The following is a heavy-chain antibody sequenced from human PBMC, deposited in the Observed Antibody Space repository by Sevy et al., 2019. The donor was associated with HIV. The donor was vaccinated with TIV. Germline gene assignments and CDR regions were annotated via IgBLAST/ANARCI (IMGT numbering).Heavy chain of an antibody. CDR1: GFTFSDHY. Sequence: GGSLRLSCAASGFTFSDHYVDWVRQAPGKGLEWIGRIRNRPNSYTTEYAASVEGRFTISRDDSRNSLYLQMNSLKTADSAVYYCARGPNCGVGGCQQISPYCLDVWGKGATVTVSS. J-gene: IGHJ6*03. V-gene: IGHV3-72*01. CDR3: ARGPNCGVGGCQQISPYCLDV. CDR2: IRNRPNSYTT. D-gene: IGHD2-21*01.